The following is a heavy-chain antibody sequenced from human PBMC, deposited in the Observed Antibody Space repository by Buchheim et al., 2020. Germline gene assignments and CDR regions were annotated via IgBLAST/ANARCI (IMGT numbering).Heavy chain of an antibody. CDR2: IYSGGST. V-gene: IGHV3-66*01. D-gene: IGHD3-22*01. CDR3: ARGEDYYVSSSWFDP. J-gene: IGHJ5*02. Sequence: EVQLVESGGGLVQPGGSLRLSCAASGFTVSSNYMSWVRQAPGKGLEWVSVIYSGGSTYYAASVKGRFTISRDNSKNTLYLQMNSLRAEDTAVYYWARGEDYYVSSSWFDPGGEGTL. CDR1: GFTVSSNY.